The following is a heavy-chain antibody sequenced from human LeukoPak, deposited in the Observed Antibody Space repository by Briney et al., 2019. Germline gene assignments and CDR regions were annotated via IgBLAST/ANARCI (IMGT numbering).Heavy chain of an antibody. J-gene: IGHJ4*02. Sequence: PGGSLGLSCAASGFTFSSYYVHWVRQAPGKGLVWVSRINPDGSTASYADSVKGRFTISRDNAKNTLYLQMNSLRAEDTAVYYCASLKPIPTWGQGTLVTVSS. V-gene: IGHV3-74*01. CDR3: ASLKPIPT. D-gene: IGHD1-14*01. CDR2: INPDGSTA. CDR1: GFTFSSYY.